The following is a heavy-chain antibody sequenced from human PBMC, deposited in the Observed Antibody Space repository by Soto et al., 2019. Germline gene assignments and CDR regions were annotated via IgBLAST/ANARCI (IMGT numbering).Heavy chain of an antibody. CDR3: ARYSFGYADV. V-gene: IGHV3-11*01. J-gene: IGHJ6*02. CDR1: GFIFSEDY. Sequence: GGSLRLSCAASGFIFSEDYMTWIRQAPGKGLEWVSYISGSGRAIYYADSVKGRSTISRDNAKNALYLQMNSLRAEDTAVYYCARYSFGYADVWGQGTTVTVSS. D-gene: IGHD5-18*01. CDR2: ISGSGRAI.